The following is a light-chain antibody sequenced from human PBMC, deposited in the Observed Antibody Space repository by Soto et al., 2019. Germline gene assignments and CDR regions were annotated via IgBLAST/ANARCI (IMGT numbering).Light chain of an antibody. Sequence: QSVLTRPASVSGSPGQSITISCTGTSSDVGGYNYVSWYQQHPGKAPKLMIYEVGNRPSGVSNRFSGSKSGNTASLTISGLQAEDEADYYCSSYTSSSTYNYVFGTGTKVTVL. CDR1: SSDVGGYNY. V-gene: IGLV2-14*01. J-gene: IGLJ1*01. CDR3: SSYTSSSTYNYV. CDR2: EVG.